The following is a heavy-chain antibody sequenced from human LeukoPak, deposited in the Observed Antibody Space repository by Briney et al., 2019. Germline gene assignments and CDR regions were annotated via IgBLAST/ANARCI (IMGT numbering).Heavy chain of an antibody. J-gene: IGHJ4*02. CDR1: GFAFSGSA. CDR2: IRSKANSYAT. D-gene: IGHD3-22*01. Sequence: GGSLRLSCAASGFAFSGSAMHWVRQASGKGLEWVGRIRSKANSYATAYAASVQGRFTISRDDSKNTAYLQMSSLKTEDTAVYYCTRSYDSSGYCTRWGQGTLVTVSS. CDR3: TRSYDSSGYCTR. V-gene: IGHV3-73*01.